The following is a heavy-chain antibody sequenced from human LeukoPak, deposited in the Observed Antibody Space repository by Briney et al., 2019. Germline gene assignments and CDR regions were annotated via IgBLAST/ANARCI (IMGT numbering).Heavy chain of an antibody. J-gene: IGHJ4*02. CDR1: GFTFSSYW. CDR2: TKQDGSEK. D-gene: IGHD6-13*01. CDR3: ARFIAAPYYFDY. Sequence: GGSLRLSYAASGFTFSSYWMSWVRQAPGKGLEWVANTKQDGSEKYYVDSVKGRFTISRDNAKNSLYLQMNSLRAEDTAVYYCARFIAAPYYFDYWGRGTLVTVSS. V-gene: IGHV3-7*01.